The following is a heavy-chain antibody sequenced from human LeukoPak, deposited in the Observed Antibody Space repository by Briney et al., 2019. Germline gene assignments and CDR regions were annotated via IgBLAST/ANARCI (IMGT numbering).Heavy chain of an antibody. CDR2: ISSSSSTI. J-gene: IGHJ3*02. V-gene: IGHV3-48*01. CDR1: GFTFSSYS. Sequence: GGSLRLSCAASGFTFSSYSMNWVRQAPGKGLEWVSYISSSSSTIYYADSVKGRFTISRDNAKNSLYLQMKSLRAEDTALYYCARDKAFDIWGQGTMVTVSS. CDR3: ARDKAFDI.